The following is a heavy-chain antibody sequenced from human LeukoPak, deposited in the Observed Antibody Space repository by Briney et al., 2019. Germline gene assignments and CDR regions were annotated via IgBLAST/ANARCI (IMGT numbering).Heavy chain of an antibody. D-gene: IGHD2-15*01. J-gene: IGHJ4*02. CDR2: IIPIFGTA. V-gene: IGHV1-69*05. CDR1: GGTFSSYA. CDR3: AREYCSGGICYAYFDY. Sequence: ASVKVSCKASGGTFSSYAISWVRQAPGQGLEWMGGIIPIFGTANYAQKFQGRVTITTDESTSTAYMELSSLRSDDTAVYYCAREYCSGGICYAYFDYWGQGTLVTVSS.